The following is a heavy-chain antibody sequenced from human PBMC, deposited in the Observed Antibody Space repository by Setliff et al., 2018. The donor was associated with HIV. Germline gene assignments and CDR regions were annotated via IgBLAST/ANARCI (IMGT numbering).Heavy chain of an antibody. CDR3: ARDQQWLVPDAFDI. CDR1: GYTFTSYA. D-gene: IGHD6-19*01. CDR2: INAGNGNT. Sequence: ASVKVSCKASGYTFTSYAMHWVRQAPGQRLEWMGWINAGNGNTKYSQKFQGRVTITRDTSANTAYMELSSLRSEDTAVYYCARDQQWLVPDAFDIWGQGTMVTVSS. V-gene: IGHV1-3*01. J-gene: IGHJ3*02.